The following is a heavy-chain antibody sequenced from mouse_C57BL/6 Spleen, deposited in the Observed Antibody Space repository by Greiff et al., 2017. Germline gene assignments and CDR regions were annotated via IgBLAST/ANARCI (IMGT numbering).Heavy chain of an antibody. CDR1: GFTFSDYG. CDR2: ISSGSSTI. Sequence: EVQGVESGGGLVKPGGSLKLSCAASGFTFSDYGMHWVRQAPEKGLEWVAYISSGSSTIYYADTVKGRFTISRDNAKNTLFLQMTSLRSEDTAMYYCARRRKNGYYDAMDYWGQGTSVTVSS. CDR3: ARRRKNGYYDAMDY. D-gene: IGHD2-2*01. V-gene: IGHV5-17*01. J-gene: IGHJ4*01.